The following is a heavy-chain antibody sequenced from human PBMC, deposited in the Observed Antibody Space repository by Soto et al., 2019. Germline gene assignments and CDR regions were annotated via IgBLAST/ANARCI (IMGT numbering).Heavy chain of an antibody. V-gene: IGHV4-59*01. CDR3: ARVGEFLEWLPYLYYMEV. Sequence: SETLSLTCTVSGGSISSYYWSWIRQPPGKGLEWIGYIYYSGSTNYNPSLKSRVTISVDTSKNQFSLKLSSVTAADTAVYYCARVGEFLEWLPYLYYMEVWGKGTTVTVSS. CDR2: IYYSGST. D-gene: IGHD3-3*01. J-gene: IGHJ6*03. CDR1: GGSISSYY.